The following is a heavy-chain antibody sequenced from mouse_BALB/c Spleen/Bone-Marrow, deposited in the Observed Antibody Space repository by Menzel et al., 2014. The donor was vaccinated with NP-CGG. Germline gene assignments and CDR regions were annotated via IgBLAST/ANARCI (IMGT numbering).Heavy chain of an antibody. D-gene: IGHD1-1*01. J-gene: IGHJ3*01. CDR2: IDPANGNT. CDR3: ASYYYGRAWFAY. CDR1: GFNIKDTY. V-gene: IGHV14-3*02. Sequence: EVQLVESGAELVKPGASVKLSCTASGFNIKDTYMHWVKQRPEQGLEWIGRIDPANGNTKYGPKFQGKATITADASSNTAYLQLSSLTSEDTAVYYCASYYYGRAWFAYWGQGTLVTASA.